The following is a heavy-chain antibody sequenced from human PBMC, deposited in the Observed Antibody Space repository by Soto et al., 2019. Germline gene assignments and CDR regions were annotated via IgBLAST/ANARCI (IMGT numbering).Heavy chain of an antibody. D-gene: IGHD2-2*01. Sequence: GGSLRLSCAASGFTFSSYGMHWVRQAPGKGLEWVAVIWYDGSNKYYADSVKGRFTISRDNSKNTLYLQMNSLRAEDTAVYYCARDRGRFSSTSLYYCGMDVWGQGTTVTVSS. J-gene: IGHJ6*02. CDR3: ARDRGRFSSTSLYYCGMDV. CDR2: IWYDGSNK. V-gene: IGHV3-33*01. CDR1: GFTFSSYG.